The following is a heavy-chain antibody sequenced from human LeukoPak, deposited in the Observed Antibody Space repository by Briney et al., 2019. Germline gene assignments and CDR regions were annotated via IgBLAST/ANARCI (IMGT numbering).Heavy chain of an antibody. Sequence: PGGSLRLSCAASGFTFSNYGMSWVRQAPGKGLEWVSTISGSGGSTYYAESVKGRFTISRDNSKNMLYLQMNSLRAEDTAVYYCGKSEDTMIVVVTTLGYWGQGTLVTVSS. CDR3: GKSEDTMIVVVTTLGY. CDR1: GFTFSNYG. V-gene: IGHV3-23*01. D-gene: IGHD3-22*01. CDR2: ISGSGGST. J-gene: IGHJ4*02.